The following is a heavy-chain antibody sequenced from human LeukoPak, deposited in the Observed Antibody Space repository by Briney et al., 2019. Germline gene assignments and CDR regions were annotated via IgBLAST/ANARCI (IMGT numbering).Heavy chain of an antibody. Sequence: PGGSLRLSCAASGFTFDDYGMSWVRQVPGKGLEWVSGINWNGGSTGNADSVKGRFTISRDNAKNSLYLQMNSLRAEDTAVYYCAKDAGGYYYYYMGVWGKGTTVTISS. V-gene: IGHV3-20*04. D-gene: IGHD1-26*01. CDR3: AKDAGGYYYYYMGV. CDR1: GFTFDDYG. CDR2: INWNGGST. J-gene: IGHJ6*03.